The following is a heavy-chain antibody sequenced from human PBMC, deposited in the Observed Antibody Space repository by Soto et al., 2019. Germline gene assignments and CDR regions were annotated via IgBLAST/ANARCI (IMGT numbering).Heavy chain of an antibody. CDR3: ARGGRLLYVDY. D-gene: IGHD2-2*02. V-gene: IGHV1-18*01. Sequence: QVQLVQSGAEVKKPGGSVKVSCKASGYTFASYGISWVRQAPGQGLEWMGWINTYSGNTNYAQKLQGRLTMTTDTSTNTAYMELRSLGSDDTAVYYCARGGRLLYVDYWGQGTLVTVSS. CDR1: GYTFASYG. J-gene: IGHJ4*02. CDR2: INTYSGNT.